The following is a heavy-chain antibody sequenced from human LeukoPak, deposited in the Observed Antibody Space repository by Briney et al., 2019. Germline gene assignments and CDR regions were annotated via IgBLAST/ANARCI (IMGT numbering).Heavy chain of an antibody. CDR1: GGSISSGSYY. CDR3: ATDSSSWYGFAFDI. J-gene: IGHJ3*02. D-gene: IGHD6-13*01. CDR2: IYTSGST. Sequence: KSSQTLSLTCTVSGGSISSGSYYWSWIRQPAGKGLEWIGRIYTSGSTNYNPSLKSRVTISVDTSKNQFSLKLSSVTAADTAVYYCATDSSSWYGFAFDIWGQGTMVTVSS. V-gene: IGHV4-61*02.